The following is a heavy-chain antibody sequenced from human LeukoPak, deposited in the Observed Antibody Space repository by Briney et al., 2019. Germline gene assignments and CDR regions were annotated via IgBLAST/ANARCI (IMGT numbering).Heavy chain of an antibody. D-gene: IGHD3-3*01. Sequence: SVKVSCKASGGTFSSYAISWVRQAPGQGLEWMGGIVPIFGTANYAQKFQGRVTITADESTSTAYMELSSLRSEDTAVYYCARDEWLLGFFDYWGQGTLVTVSS. CDR3: ARDEWLLGFFDY. V-gene: IGHV1-69*01. CDR2: IVPIFGTA. J-gene: IGHJ4*02. CDR1: GGTFSSYA.